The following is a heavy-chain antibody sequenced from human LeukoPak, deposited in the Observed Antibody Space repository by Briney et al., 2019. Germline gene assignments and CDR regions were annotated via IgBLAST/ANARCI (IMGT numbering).Heavy chain of an antibody. CDR3: ARERYCSGGSCYSLDAFDI. J-gene: IGHJ3*02. CDR2: IIPIFGTA. CDR1: GGTFSSYA. V-gene: IGHV1-69*05. D-gene: IGHD2-15*01. Sequence: GASVKVSCKASGGTFSSYAISWVRQAPGQGLEWMGGIIPIFGTANYAQKFQGRVTITTDESTSTAYMELSSLRSEDTAVYYCARERYCSGGSCYSLDAFDIWGQGTVVTVSS.